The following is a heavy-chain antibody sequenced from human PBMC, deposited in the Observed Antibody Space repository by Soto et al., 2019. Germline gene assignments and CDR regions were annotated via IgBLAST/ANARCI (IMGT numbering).Heavy chain of an antibody. CDR2: ISGSGGST. J-gene: IGHJ2*01. CDR1: GFTFSSYA. CDR3: AKVLPTSIAVAGIDWYFDL. D-gene: IGHD6-19*01. Sequence: GGSLRLSCAASGFTFSSYAMSWVRQAPGKGLEWGSAISGSGGSTYYADSVKGRFTISRDNSKNTLYLQMNSLRAEDTAVYYCAKVLPTSIAVAGIDWYFDLWGRGTLVTVSS. V-gene: IGHV3-23*01.